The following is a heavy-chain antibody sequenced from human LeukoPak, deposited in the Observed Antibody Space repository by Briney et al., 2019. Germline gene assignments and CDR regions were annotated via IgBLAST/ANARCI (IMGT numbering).Heavy chain of an antibody. CDR2: ISGSGGST. Sequence: GGSLRLSCAASGFTFSSYGMHWVRQAPGKGLEWVSAISGSGGSTYYADSVKGRFTISRDNSKNTLYLQMNSLRAEDTAVYYCAREGYSSGTAFDYWGQGTLVTVSS. V-gene: IGHV3-23*01. D-gene: IGHD6-19*01. CDR3: AREGYSSGTAFDY. CDR1: GFTFSSYG. J-gene: IGHJ4*02.